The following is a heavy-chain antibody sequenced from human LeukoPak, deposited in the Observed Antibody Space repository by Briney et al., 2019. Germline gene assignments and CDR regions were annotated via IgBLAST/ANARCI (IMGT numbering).Heavy chain of an antibody. Sequence: SETLSLTCTVSGDSISSSTYYWGWIRQPPGKGLEWIGSIYYSGSTYYNPSLKSRVTISVDTSKNQFSLKLNSVTAADTAVYYCARLYYRFAYYFDYWGQGTLVTVSS. CDR3: ARLYYRFAYYFDY. D-gene: IGHD1-26*01. V-gene: IGHV4-39*07. J-gene: IGHJ4*02. CDR2: IYYSGST. CDR1: GDSISSSTYY.